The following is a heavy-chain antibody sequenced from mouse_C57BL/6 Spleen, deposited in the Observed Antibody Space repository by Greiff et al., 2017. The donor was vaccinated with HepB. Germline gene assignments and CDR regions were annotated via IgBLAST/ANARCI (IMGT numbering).Heavy chain of an antibody. CDR1: GYTFTDYY. J-gene: IGHJ4*01. CDR2: INPYNGGT. CDR3: ARRGYGSSYDYAMDY. Sequence: VQLKESGPVLVKPGASVKMSCKASGYTFTDYYMNWVKQSHGKSLEWIGVINPYNGGTSYNQKFKGKATLTVDKSSSTAYMELNSLTSEDSAVYYCARRGYGSSYDYAMDYWGQGTSVTVSS. V-gene: IGHV1-19*01. D-gene: IGHD1-1*01.